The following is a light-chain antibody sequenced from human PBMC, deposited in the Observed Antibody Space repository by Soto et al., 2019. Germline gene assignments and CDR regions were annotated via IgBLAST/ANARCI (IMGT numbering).Light chain of an antibody. Sequence: DIQMTQSPSSLSASLGDRVTITCRASQSINNYLNWYQQEEGKAPKLLIYAATSLQSGVPSRFSGSESGTEFTLTISSLQPADFATYYCQQSYNSPYTFGLGTKLEIK. CDR2: AAT. CDR1: QSINNY. J-gene: IGKJ2*01. V-gene: IGKV1-39*01. CDR3: QQSYNSPYT.